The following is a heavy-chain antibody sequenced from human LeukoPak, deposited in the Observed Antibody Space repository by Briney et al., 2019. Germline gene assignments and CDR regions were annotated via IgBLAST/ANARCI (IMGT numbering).Heavy chain of an antibody. J-gene: IGHJ4*02. Sequence: GGSLRLSCAASGFTFSSYGMHWVRQAPGKGLEWVAVIWYDGSNKYYADSVKGRFTISRDNSKNTLYLQMNSLRAEDTAVYYCARDREDKLVRGRYFDYWGQGTLVTVSS. CDR2: IWYDGSNK. D-gene: IGHD6-13*01. CDR3: ARDREDKLVRGRYFDY. V-gene: IGHV3-33*01. CDR1: GFTFSSYG.